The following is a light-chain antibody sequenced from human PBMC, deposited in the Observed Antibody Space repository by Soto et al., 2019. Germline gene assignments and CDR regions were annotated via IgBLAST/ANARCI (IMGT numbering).Light chain of an antibody. J-gene: IGLJ1*01. CDR2: EGS. Sequence: QSALTQPISVSGSPGQSITISCTGTSSDVGSYNLVSWYQQHPGKAPKLMIYEGSKRPSGVSNRFSGSKSGNTASLTISGLQAEDEADYYCCSYAGSSTYVFGTGTKGTVL. CDR3: CSYAGSSTYV. CDR1: SSDVGSYNL. V-gene: IGLV2-23*01.